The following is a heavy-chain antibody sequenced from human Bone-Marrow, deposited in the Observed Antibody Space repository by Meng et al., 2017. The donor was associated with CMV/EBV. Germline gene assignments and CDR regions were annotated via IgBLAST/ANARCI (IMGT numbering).Heavy chain of an antibody. J-gene: IGHJ4*02. CDR1: GYTFTGYY. D-gene: IGHD2-2*01. CDR2: INPNSGGT. CDR3: ARDLGYCSSTSCYGADY. V-gene: IGHV1-2*02. Sequence: ASVKVSCKASGYTFTGYYMHWVRQAPGQGLEWMGWINPNSGGTNYAQKFQGRVTMTRDTSISTAYMELSRLRSDDTAVYYCARDLGYCSSTSCYGADYWGQGTLATVPS.